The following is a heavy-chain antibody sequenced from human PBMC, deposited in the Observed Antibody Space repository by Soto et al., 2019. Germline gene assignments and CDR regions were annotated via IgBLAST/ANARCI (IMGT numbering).Heavy chain of an antibody. J-gene: IGHJ4*02. V-gene: IGHV4-59*05. CDR2: IYYSGST. CDR3: ARRPADSSGFHS. Sequence: PSETLSLTCTVSGGSISSYYWSWIRQPPGKGLEWIGSIYYSGSTYYNPSLKSRVTISVDTSKNQFSLKLSSVTAADTAVYYCARRPADSSGFHSWGQAPLVTVSS. CDR1: GGSISSYY. D-gene: IGHD2-2*01.